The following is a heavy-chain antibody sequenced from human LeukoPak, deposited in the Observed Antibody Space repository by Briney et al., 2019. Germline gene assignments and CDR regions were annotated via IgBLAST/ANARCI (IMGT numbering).Heavy chain of an antibody. D-gene: IGHD3-10*01. CDR2: IYSGGST. V-gene: IGHV3-23*03. Sequence: PGGSLRLSCVASGFTFSSYAMSWVRQAPGKGLEWVSLIYSGGSTYYADSVKGRFTISRDNSKNTLYLQMNSLRAEDTAVYYCAKYNMVRGVIGYWGQGTLVTVSS. CDR1: GFTFSSYA. J-gene: IGHJ4*02. CDR3: AKYNMVRGVIGY.